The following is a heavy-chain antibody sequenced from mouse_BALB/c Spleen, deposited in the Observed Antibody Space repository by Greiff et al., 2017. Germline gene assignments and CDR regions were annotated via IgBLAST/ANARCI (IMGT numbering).Heavy chain of an antibody. CDR1: GYTFTSYW. Sequence: VQLQQSGAELAKPGASVKMSCKASGYTFTSYWMHWVKQRPGQGLEWIGYINPSTGYTEYNQKFKDKATLTADKSSSTAYMQLSSLTSEDSAVYYCARKGDGSSRYYYAMDYWGQGTSVTVSS. D-gene: IGHD1-1*01. CDR2: INPSTGYT. J-gene: IGHJ4*01. CDR3: ARKGDGSSRYYYAMDY. V-gene: IGHV1-7*01.